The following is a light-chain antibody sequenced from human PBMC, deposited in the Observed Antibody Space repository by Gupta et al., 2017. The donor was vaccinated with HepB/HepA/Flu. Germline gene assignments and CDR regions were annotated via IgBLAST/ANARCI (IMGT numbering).Light chain of an antibody. CDR3: QLYDNSLSVLV. Sequence: QSVLTQPPSVSGAPGQTVTISCAGSSSNIVADYDVHWYQQLPGTAPKLIIYGNKNRASGVPDRFSGSKSGNSASLAIKGLQAEDEAEYSCQLYDNSLSVLVFGGGTKVTVL. CDR2: GNK. J-gene: IGLJ2*01. CDR1: SSNIVADYD. V-gene: IGLV1-40*01.